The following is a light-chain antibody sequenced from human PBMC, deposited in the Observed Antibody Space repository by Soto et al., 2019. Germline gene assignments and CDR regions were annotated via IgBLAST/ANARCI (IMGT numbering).Light chain of an antibody. J-gene: IGLJ2*01. Sequence: QSALTQPPSAFGSPGQSVTISCTGSSSDVGTYKYVSWYQHHPGRAPKVMIYEVSKRPSGVPDRFSGSKSGNTASLTVSGLQAEDEADYYCASYAGNNNLIFGGGTKLTVL. CDR3: ASYAGNNNLI. CDR1: SSDVGTYKY. CDR2: EVS. V-gene: IGLV2-8*01.